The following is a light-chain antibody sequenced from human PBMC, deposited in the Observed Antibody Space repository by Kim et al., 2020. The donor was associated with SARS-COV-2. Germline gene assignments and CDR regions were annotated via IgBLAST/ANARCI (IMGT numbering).Light chain of an antibody. J-gene: IGLJ3*02. V-gene: IGLV1-51*01. CDR2: DND. CDR3: GTWDNGLSVWV. CDR1: SSNTGNNY. Sequence: GKKVTISCSGSSSNTGNNYVSWYQQLPGTAPKLLIYDNDKRPSGIPDRFSGSKSGTSATLGITALQTGDEADYYCGTWDNGLSVWVFGGGTQLTVL.